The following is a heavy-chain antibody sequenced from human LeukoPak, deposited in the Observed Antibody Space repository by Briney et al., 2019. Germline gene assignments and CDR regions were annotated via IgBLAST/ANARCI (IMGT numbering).Heavy chain of an antibody. Sequence: GASVKVSCKASGYTFTSYDINWVRQATGQGLEWMGWINPNSGGTNYAQKFQGRVTMTRDTSISTAYMELSRLRSDDTAVYYCARLTNIAAAGTDYWGQGTLVTVSS. CDR1: GYTFTSYD. CDR3: ARLTNIAAAGTDY. V-gene: IGHV1-2*02. CDR2: INPNSGGT. D-gene: IGHD6-13*01. J-gene: IGHJ4*02.